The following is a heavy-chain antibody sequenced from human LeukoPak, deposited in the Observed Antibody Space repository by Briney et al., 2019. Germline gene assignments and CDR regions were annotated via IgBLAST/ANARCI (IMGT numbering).Heavy chain of an antibody. Sequence: ASVKVSCKASGYIFTGYYIHWVRQAPGQGLEWMGWINPNSGGTNYAQKFQGRVTMTRDTSISTAYMELSRLRSDDTAVYYCAREVVAAAGTVDYWGQGILVTVSS. CDR3: AREVVAAAGTVDY. CDR2: INPNSGGT. J-gene: IGHJ4*02. D-gene: IGHD6-13*01. CDR1: GYIFTGYY. V-gene: IGHV1-2*02.